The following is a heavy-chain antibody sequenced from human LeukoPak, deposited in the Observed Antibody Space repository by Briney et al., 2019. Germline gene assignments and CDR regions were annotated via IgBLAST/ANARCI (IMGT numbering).Heavy chain of an antibody. CDR1: GGSISSYY. CDR3: ARTAGVTRRFDP. Sequence: TETLSLTCTVSGGSISSYYWSWIRQPPGKGLEWIGYIYYSGSTYYNPSLKSRVTISVDTSKNQFSLKLSSVTAADTAVYYCARTAGVTRRFDPWGQGTLVTVS. V-gene: IGHV4-59*08. J-gene: IGHJ5*02. D-gene: IGHD6-19*01. CDR2: IYYSGST.